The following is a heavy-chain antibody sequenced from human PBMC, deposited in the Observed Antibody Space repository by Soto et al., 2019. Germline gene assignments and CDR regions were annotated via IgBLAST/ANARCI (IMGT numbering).Heavy chain of an antibody. J-gene: IGHJ4*02. V-gene: IGHV1-69*13. CDR2: IIPIFGTA. CDR1: GGTFSSYA. Sequence: GGSVKVSCKASGGTFSSYAISWVRQAPGQGLEWMGGIIPIFGTANYAQKFQGRVTITADESTSTAYMELSSLRSEDTAVYYCARAQKEESYAPPGYFDYWGQGTLVTVSS. D-gene: IGHD2-2*01. CDR3: ARAQKEESYAPPGYFDY.